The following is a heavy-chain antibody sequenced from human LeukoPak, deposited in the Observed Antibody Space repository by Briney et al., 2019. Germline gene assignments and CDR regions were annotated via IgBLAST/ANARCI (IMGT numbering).Heavy chain of an antibody. CDR2: IYPCDSDT. J-gene: IGHJ3*02. CDR3: ARQNYYDNSAYYYAFDI. CDR1: GYRFISYW. D-gene: IGHD3-22*01. V-gene: IGHV5-51*01. Sequence: GVSLQISCEGSGYRFISYWIAWVRHMPGKGLECMGIIYPCDSDTRYSPSFQGQVTISADNSINTAYLQWSSLQASDTAMYYCARQNYYDNSAYYYAFDIWGQGTMVTVSS.